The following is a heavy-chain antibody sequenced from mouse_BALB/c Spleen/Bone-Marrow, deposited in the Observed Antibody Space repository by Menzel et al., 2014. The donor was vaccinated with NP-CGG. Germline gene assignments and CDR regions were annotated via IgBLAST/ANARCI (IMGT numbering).Heavy chain of an antibody. D-gene: IGHD1-1*01. V-gene: IGHV1S81*02. Sequence: GAELVKPGASVKLSCKASGYTFTSYWMHWVKQRPGQGLEWIGEINPSNGRTNYNEKFKSKATLTVDKSSSTAYMQLSSLTSEDSVVYYCARRTTTVVATDYWGQGTTRTVSS. CDR3: ARRTTTVVATDY. J-gene: IGHJ2*01. CDR2: INPSNGRT. CDR1: GYTFTSYW.